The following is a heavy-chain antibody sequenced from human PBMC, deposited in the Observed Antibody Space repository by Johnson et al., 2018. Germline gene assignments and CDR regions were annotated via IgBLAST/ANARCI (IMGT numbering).Heavy chain of an antibody. CDR1: GFTFDDYA. CDR2: ISWNSGYI. Sequence: VQLVESGGGLVQPGRSLRLSCAASGFTFDDYAMHWVRQAPGKGLEWVSGISWNSGYIGYANSVKGRLTISRDNAKNSLYLQMNSLRAEDTAFYYCAKWAAVAGSHYSYYGMDVWGQGTTFTVSS. V-gene: IGHV3-9*01. J-gene: IGHJ6*02. D-gene: IGHD6-19*01. CDR3: AKWAAVAGSHYSYYGMDV.